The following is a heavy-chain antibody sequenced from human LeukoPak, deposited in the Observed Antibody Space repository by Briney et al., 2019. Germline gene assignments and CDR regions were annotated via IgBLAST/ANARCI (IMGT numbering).Heavy chain of an antibody. J-gene: IGHJ4*02. Sequence: GGSLRLSCAASGFTFSTYAMHWVRQAPGKGLEYVSSISGNGDNTYYANSVKRRFTISSDNSKNTVYLQMGSLGAEDTAVYYCERSDTNCYCFDYWGQGTLATVSS. V-gene: IGHV3-64*01. D-gene: IGHD2-2*01. CDR2: ISGNGDNT. CDR1: GFTFSTYA. CDR3: ERSDTNCYCFDY.